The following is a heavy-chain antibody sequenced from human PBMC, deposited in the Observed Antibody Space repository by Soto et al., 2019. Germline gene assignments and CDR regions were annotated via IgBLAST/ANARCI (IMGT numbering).Heavy chain of an antibody. Sequence: ASVKVSCKSSGGTFSSYVISGVRQAPGQGLEWMGGIIPIFGTANYAQKFQGRVTITADESTSTAYMELSSLRSEDTAVYYCARAGSRQQLARYYYYGMDVWGQETTVTVSS. D-gene: IGHD6-13*01. CDR2: IIPIFGTA. V-gene: IGHV1-69*13. J-gene: IGHJ6*02. CDR1: GGTFSSYV. CDR3: ARAGSRQQLARYYYYGMDV.